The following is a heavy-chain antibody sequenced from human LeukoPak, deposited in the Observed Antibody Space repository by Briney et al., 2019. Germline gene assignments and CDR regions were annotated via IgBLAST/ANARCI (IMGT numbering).Heavy chain of an antibody. CDR1: GFAFSGFA. V-gene: IGHV3-23*01. D-gene: IGHD3/OR15-3a*01. CDR2: ISDSSSNR. J-gene: IGHJ4*02. Sequence: GGSLRLSCAASGFAFSGFAMTWVRQAPGKGLEWVSSISDSSSNRYYADSVKGRFTISRDNSKNTLYVQMNSLRAEDTAVYFCARGKMGSLWMYDFWGQGTLVTVSS. CDR3: ARGKMGSLWMYDF.